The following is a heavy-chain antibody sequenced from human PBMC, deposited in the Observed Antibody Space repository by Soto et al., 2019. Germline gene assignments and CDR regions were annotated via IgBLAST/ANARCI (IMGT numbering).Heavy chain of an antibody. Sequence: EVQLVASGGGLVQPGGSLRLSCAASGFTVSSNYMSWVRQAPGKGLEWVSVIFTGGSTYYADSVKGRFTISRHSSKNTVYLQMNSLRAEDTAVYYCARDRYSSGWLDAFDIWGQGTMVTVSS. CDR1: GFTVSSNY. D-gene: IGHD6-19*01. V-gene: IGHV3-53*04. CDR2: IFTGGST. J-gene: IGHJ3*02. CDR3: ARDRYSSGWLDAFDI.